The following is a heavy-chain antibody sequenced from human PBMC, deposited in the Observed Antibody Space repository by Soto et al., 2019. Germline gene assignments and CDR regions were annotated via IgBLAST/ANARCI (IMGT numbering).Heavy chain of an antibody. V-gene: IGHV4-34*01. CDR3: ARGKIVYDYIWGSYRAPPLDY. CDR2: INHSGST. D-gene: IGHD3-16*02. CDR1: GGSCSGSS. Sequence: SETLSLTCAFYGGSCSGSSWTWIRRAPGEGLEWIGEINHSGSTNYNPSLKSRVTISVDTSKNQFSLKLSSVTAADTAVYYCARGKIVYDYIWGSYRAPPLDYWGQGTLVTVSS. J-gene: IGHJ4*02.